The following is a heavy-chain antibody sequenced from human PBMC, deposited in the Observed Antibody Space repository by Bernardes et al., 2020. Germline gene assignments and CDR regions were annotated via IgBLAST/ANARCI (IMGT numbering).Heavy chain of an antibody. J-gene: IGHJ2*01. CDR1: GFAVSSHY. CDR3: ARIADLVDLWYFDV. D-gene: IGHD2-21*01. CDR2: VYTAGST. V-gene: IGHV3-53*01. Sequence: GGSLRLSCSASGFAVSSHYMSWVRQAPGQGPGWVSVVYTAGSTYHADSLTGRFVISRDDSKNTVYLQMNSLRAEDTAIYYCARIADLVDLWYFDVWGRGTLVTVSS.